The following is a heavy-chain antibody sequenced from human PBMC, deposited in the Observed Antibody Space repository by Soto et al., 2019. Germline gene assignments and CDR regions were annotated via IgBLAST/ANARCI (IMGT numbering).Heavy chain of an antibody. CDR2: IYYGGST. V-gene: IGHV4-59*08. D-gene: IGHD7-27*01. CDR1: GDSISTDY. J-gene: IGHJ4*02. Sequence: SETLSLTCTVSGDSISTDYWSWIRQSPGKGLEWIGFIYYGGSTNYNPSLKSRVTISVDTPKNQFSLKLSSVTAADTAVYYCAKNWNWGSMVHWGQGALVTVS. CDR3: AKNWNWGSMVH.